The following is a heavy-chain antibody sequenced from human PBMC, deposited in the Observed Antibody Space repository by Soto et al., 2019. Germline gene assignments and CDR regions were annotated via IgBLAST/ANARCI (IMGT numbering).Heavy chain of an antibody. J-gene: IGHJ6*02. CDR2: AYPSDSDV. CDR1: GYRFSSSW. CDR3: ARGPYFYGMDV. Sequence: PGESLKISCQGTGYRFSSSWIGWVRQKPGKGLEWLGNAYPSDSDVRYSPAFEGQVTMTRNTSVSTAYMELSSLRSDDTAVYYCARGPYFYGMDVWGQGTTVTVSS. V-gene: IGHV5-51*01.